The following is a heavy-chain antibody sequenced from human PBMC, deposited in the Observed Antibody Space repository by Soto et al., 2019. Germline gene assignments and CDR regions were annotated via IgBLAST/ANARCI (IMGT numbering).Heavy chain of an antibody. Sequence: GGSLRLSCAASGFTFSSYAMSWVRQAPGKGLEWVSAISGSGGSTYYADSVKGRFTISRDNSKNTLYLQMNSLRAEDTDVYDCEKDRGEGTTVTQYFQHWGQGTLVTVSS. V-gene: IGHV3-23*01. D-gene: IGHD4-4*01. CDR1: GFTFSSYA. J-gene: IGHJ1*01. CDR3: EKDRGEGTTVTQYFQH. CDR2: ISGSGGST.